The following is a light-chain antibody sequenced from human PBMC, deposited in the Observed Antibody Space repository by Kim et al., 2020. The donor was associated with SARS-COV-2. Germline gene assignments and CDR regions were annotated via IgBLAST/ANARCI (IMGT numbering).Light chain of an antibody. CDR1: QSVSSN. J-gene: IGKJ2*01. CDR2: GAS. V-gene: IGKV3-15*01. Sequence: SVSPGERATLSCRASQSVSSNLAWYQQKPGQAPRLLIYGASTRATGIPARFSGSGSGTEFTLTISSLQSEDFAVYYCQQYNNWPQTFGQGTKLEI. CDR3: QQYNNWPQT.